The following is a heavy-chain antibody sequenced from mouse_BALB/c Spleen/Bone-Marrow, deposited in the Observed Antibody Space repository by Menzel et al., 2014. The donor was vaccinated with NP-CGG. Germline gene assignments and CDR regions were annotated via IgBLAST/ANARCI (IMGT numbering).Heavy chain of an antibody. CDR2: ISNGGGST. J-gene: IGHJ4*01. CDR3: ARHLYGNYGAMDY. Sequence: DVKLVESGRGLVQPGGSLKLSCATSGLTFSDYYMYWVRQTPEKRLEWVAYISNGGGSTYYPDTVKGRFTTSRDNAKNTLYLQMSRLKSEDTAMYYCARHLYGNYGAMDYWGQGTSVTVSS. D-gene: IGHD2-1*01. CDR1: GLTFSDYY. V-gene: IGHV5-12*02.